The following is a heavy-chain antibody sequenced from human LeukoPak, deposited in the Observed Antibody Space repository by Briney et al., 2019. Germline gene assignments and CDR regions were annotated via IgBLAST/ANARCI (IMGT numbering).Heavy chain of an antibody. V-gene: IGHV3-30*18. CDR3: AKAYSSSWYELYAFDI. CDR1: GFTFSSYG. D-gene: IGHD6-13*01. Sequence: GGSLRLSCAASGFTFSSYGMHWVRQAPGKGLEWVAVISYDGSNKYCADSVKGRFTISRDNSKNTLYLQMNSLRAEDTAVYYCAKAYSSSWYELYAFDIWGQGTMVTASS. J-gene: IGHJ3*02. CDR2: ISYDGSNK.